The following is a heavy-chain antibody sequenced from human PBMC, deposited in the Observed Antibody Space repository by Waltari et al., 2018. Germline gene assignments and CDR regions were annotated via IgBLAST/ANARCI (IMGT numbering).Heavy chain of an antibody. V-gene: IGHV3-48*03. CDR1: GFMFSAYE. CDR3: ARMMPKYTSGWALDY. Sequence: EVYLVESGGGLEQPGGSLRLSCSASGFMFSAYEMNWVRQAAGKGLEGMAYSRVSGNREYYADSVKGRFTISRDNARDLVFLQMYNLRAEDTALYYCARMMPKYTSGWALDYWGQGTLVTVAS. D-gene: IGHD6-19*01. CDR2: SRVSGNRE. J-gene: IGHJ4*02.